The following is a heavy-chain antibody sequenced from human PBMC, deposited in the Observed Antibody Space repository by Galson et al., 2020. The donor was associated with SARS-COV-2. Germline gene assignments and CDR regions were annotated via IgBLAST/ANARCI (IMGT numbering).Heavy chain of an antibody. V-gene: IGHV3-13*04. CDR2: TDTAGGP. CDR1: GFTFSTYD. Sequence: GESLKISCAASGFTFSTYDMHWVRQGTGDVLEWVSATDTAGGPYYAGALKGRFTISRDNARNVVHLQMNDLRAEDTAVYFCARAHPRTWPYFDSWGQGTLVSVSS. J-gene: IGHJ4*02. CDR3: ARAHPRTWPYFDS.